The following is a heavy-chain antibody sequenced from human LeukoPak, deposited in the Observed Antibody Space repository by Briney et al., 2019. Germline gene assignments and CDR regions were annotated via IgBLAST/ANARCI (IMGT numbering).Heavy chain of an antibody. Sequence: PGGSLRLSCAASGFTFSSYAMSWVRQAPGKGLEWVSAISGSGGSTYYADSVKGRFTISRDNSKNTLYLQMNSLRAEDTAIYYCAKIAAASPFLPVDYWGQGTLVTVSS. CDR1: GFTFSSYA. J-gene: IGHJ4*02. CDR3: AKIAAASPFLPVDY. D-gene: IGHD6-13*01. CDR2: ISGSGGST. V-gene: IGHV3-23*01.